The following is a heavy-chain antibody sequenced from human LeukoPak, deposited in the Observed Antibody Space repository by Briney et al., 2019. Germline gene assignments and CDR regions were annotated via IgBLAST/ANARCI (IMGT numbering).Heavy chain of an antibody. D-gene: IGHD3-22*01. Sequence: GGSLRLSCAASGFTFSDYYMSWIRQAPGKGLEWVSYISSSGSTIYYADSVKGRFTISRDNAKNSLYLQMNSLRAEDTAVYYCVRGPYSYDNSGCFDYWGQGTLVTVSS. CDR2: ISSSGSTI. V-gene: IGHV3-11*04. CDR3: VRGPYSYDNSGCFDY. CDR1: GFTFSDYY. J-gene: IGHJ4*02.